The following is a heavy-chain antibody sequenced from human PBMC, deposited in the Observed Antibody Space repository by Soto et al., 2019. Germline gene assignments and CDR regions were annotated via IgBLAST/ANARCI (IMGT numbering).Heavy chain of an antibody. CDR3: ARGERQQQRDY. CDR1: GASISSIKW. J-gene: IGHJ4*02. V-gene: IGHV4-4*02. CDR2: IYHSGST. Sequence: QVQLQESGPGLVKPSGTLSLTCAVSGASISSIKWWSWVRQPPGKGLEWIGEIYHSGSTNYNPSLKSRVITSVDKSKNQFALKLSSVTDADTAVYYCARGERQQQRDYWGQGTLVTVSS. D-gene: IGHD6-13*01.